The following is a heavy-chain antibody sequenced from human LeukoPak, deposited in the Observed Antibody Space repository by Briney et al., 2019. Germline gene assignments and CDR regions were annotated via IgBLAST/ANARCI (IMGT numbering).Heavy chain of an antibody. J-gene: IGHJ6*02. CDR1: GGTFSSYA. Sequence: ASVKLSCKASGGTFSSYAISWVRQAPGQGLEWMGGIIPIFVTANYAQKFQGRVTTTADESTSTAYMELSSLRSEDTAVYYCAMMIAPSHSGYNWNDVFYYYYYGMDVWGQGTTVTVSS. D-gene: IGHD1-20*01. V-gene: IGHV1-69*13. CDR3: AMMIAPSHSGYNWNDVFYYYYYGMDV. CDR2: IIPIFVTA.